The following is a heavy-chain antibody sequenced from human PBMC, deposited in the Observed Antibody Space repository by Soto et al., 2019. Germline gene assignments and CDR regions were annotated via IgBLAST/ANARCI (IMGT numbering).Heavy chain of an antibody. CDR2: ISYDGSNE. D-gene: IGHD3-22*01. V-gene: IGHV3-30*18. CDR3: EQDSYYHDSTGYYIFEY. Sequence: PGGSLRLSFAASGLTFSNYGMHWVLQAPGKGLEWVAHISYDGSNEHHVESVKGRFTIYRENSKNTLYLHMTRMRAEDTDVYYCEQDSYYHDSTGYYIFEYWGQGTLVTV. CDR1: GLTFSNYG. J-gene: IGHJ4*02.